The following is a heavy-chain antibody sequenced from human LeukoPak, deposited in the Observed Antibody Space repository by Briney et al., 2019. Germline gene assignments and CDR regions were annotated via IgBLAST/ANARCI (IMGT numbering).Heavy chain of an antibody. D-gene: IGHD3-3*01. CDR1: GFTFSSYT. J-gene: IGHJ5*02. V-gene: IGHV3-21*01. CDR3: ARGSISLA. CDR2: IDGPNSYI. Sequence: GGSLRLSCAASGFTFSSYTMNWVRQAPGKGLEWVSSIDGPNSYIYYADSLKGRFTISRDNAKNSLFLQINSLRTEDTAVYYCARGSISLAWGQGTLVTVSS.